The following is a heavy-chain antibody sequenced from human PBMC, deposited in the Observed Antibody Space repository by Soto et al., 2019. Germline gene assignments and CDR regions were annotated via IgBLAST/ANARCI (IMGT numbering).Heavy chain of an antibody. CDR1: GGSISSGGYY. J-gene: IGHJ5*02. CDR2: IYYSGST. Sequence: PSETLSLTCTVXGGSISSGGYYWSWIHQHPGKGLEWIGYIYYSGSTYYNPSLKSRVTISVDTSKNQFSLKLSSVTAADTAVYYCARDPIAAAGTRGWFDPWGQGTLVTVSS. V-gene: IGHV4-31*03. CDR3: ARDPIAAAGTRGWFDP. D-gene: IGHD6-13*01.